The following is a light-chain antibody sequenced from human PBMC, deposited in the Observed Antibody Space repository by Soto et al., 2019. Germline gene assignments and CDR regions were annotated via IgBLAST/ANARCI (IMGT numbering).Light chain of an antibody. Sequence: QSALTQPPSASGSPGQSVTISCTGTSSDVGAHNFVSWHQQHPGKAPKLMIYEVSKRPSGVPDRFSGSKSGNTASLTVSGLQAEDEADYYCSSYAGSNNYVFGPGTKLTGL. V-gene: IGLV2-8*01. CDR2: EVS. J-gene: IGLJ1*01. CDR1: SSDVGAHNF. CDR3: SSYAGSNNYV.